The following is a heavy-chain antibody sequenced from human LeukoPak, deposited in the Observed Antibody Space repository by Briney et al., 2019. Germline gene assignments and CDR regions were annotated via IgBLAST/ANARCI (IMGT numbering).Heavy chain of an antibody. D-gene: IGHD3-10*01. J-gene: IGHJ6*03. CDR3: ARDSGRFGEEYYYYYYYMDV. Sequence: ASVKVSCKASGYTFTGYYMHWVRQAPGQGREWMGRINPNSGGTNYAQKFQGRVTMTRDTSISTAYMELSRLRSDDTAVYYCARDSGRFGEEYYYYYYYMDVWGKGTTVTVSS. CDR1: GYTFTGYY. CDR2: INPNSGGT. V-gene: IGHV1-2*06.